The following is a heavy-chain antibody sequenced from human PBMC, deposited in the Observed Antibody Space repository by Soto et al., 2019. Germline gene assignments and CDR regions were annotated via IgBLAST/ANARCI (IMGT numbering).Heavy chain of an antibody. D-gene: IGHD2-2*01. CDR2: LYHSGDT. V-gene: IGHV4-38-2*01. CDR1: GYSISSGYY. CDR3: AKTFCSSASCYWADAFDV. Sequence: SETLSLTCAVSGYSISSGYYWGWIRQPPGKGLEWIGSLYHSGDTYYNPSIKSRVTISVDTSKNQFSLKLSSVTATDTAMYYCAKTFCSSASCYWADAFDVWGQGTMVTVSS. J-gene: IGHJ3*01.